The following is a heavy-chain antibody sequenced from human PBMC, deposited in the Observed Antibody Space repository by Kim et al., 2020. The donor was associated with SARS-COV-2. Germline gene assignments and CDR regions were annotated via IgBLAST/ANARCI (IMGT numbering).Heavy chain of an antibody. CDR3: ARLPQWELLRWYFDL. CDR1: GYSFTSYW. D-gene: IGHD1-26*01. CDR2: IDPSDSYT. Sequence: GESLKISCKGSGYSFTSYWISWVRQMPGKGLEWMGRIDPSDSYTNYSPSFQGHVTISADKSISTAYLQWSSLKASDTAMYYCARLPQWELLRWYFDLWGRGTLVTVSS. V-gene: IGHV5-10-1*01. J-gene: IGHJ2*01.